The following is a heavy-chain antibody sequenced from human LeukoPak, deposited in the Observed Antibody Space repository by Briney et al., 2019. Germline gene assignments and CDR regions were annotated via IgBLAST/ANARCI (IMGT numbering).Heavy chain of an antibody. CDR1: GFTVSTKD. Sequence: GGSLRLSCAASGFTVSTKDMRWVRQAPGKGLEWVSVIYSGGSTFYADSVKGRFTISRDNSKNTLYLQMNSLRAEDTAVYYCASLYYHGMDVWGQGTTVTVSS. CDR3: ASLYYHGMDV. CDR2: IYSGGST. J-gene: IGHJ6*02. V-gene: IGHV3-66*01. D-gene: IGHD3-10*01.